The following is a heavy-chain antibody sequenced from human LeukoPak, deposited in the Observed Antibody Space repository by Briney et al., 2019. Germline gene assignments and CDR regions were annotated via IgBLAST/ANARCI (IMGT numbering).Heavy chain of an antibody. CDR2: INTANGNT. J-gene: IGHJ4*02. V-gene: IGHV1-3*04. CDR1: GYTFTNYP. D-gene: IGHD3-3*02. CDR3: TRDSAFADY. Sequence: ASVKVSRKASGYTFTNYPMHWVRLAPGQRLEWMGWINTANGNTKYSQKFQDRLSITRDTSASTGYMELSGLSSEDTAIYYCTRDSAFADYWGQGTLVTVSS.